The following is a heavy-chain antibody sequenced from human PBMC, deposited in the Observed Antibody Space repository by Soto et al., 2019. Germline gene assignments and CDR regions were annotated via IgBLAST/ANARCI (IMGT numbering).Heavy chain of an antibody. J-gene: IGHJ6*02. D-gene: IGHD2-2*01. Sequence: SETLSLTCAVSGYSISSGNYWAWIRQPPGRGLEWIGSLYHIGSTHYNTSLKSRVTISVDASKNHFSLELSSVTAADTAIYYCRSSTSCYDESCVDVWGQGTMVTVSS. CDR1: GYSISSGNY. CDR3: RSSTSCYDESCVDV. V-gene: IGHV4-38-2*01. CDR2: LYHIGST.